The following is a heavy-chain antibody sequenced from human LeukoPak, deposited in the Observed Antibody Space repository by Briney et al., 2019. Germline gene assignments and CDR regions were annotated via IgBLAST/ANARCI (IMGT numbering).Heavy chain of an antibody. V-gene: IGHV3-30*18. D-gene: IGHD6-19*01. J-gene: IGHJ4*02. CDR2: ISYDESNK. CDR1: GFTFSSYG. Sequence: GGSLRLSCAASGFTFSSYGMHWVRQAPGKGLEWVAVISYDESNKYYADSVKGRFTISRDNSKNTLYLQMNSLRAEDTAVYYCAKDVAAVAGLFDYWGQGTLVTVSS. CDR3: AKDVAAVAGLFDY.